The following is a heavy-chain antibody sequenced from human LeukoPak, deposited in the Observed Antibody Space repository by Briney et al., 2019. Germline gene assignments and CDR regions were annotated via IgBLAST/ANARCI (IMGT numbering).Heavy chain of an antibody. J-gene: IGHJ4*02. CDR1: GFTFSSYS. CDR3: ARDHDWAFDY. D-gene: IGHD3-9*01. CDR2: ISPRSDIK. Sequence: GGSLRLSCAASGFTFSSYSMNWVRQAPGKGLELVSHISPRSDIKSYADSVKGRFTISRDNAKNSLFLQMNSLRDEDTAVYYCARDHDWAFDYWGQGALVTVSS. V-gene: IGHV3-48*02.